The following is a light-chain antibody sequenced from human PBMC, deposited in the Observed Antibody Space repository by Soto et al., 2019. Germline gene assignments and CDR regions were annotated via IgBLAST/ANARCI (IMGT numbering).Light chain of an antibody. Sequence: EIVLTQSPGTLSLSPGEGATLSCRASQSISRNYLSWYQQKFGQAPRLLIYDASSRATGIPDRFSGSGSGTDFTLTISRLEPEDFAVYYCQQYVTSPLTFGQGTKLEIK. CDR3: QQYVTSPLT. V-gene: IGKV3-20*01. CDR1: QSISRNY. J-gene: IGKJ2*01. CDR2: DAS.